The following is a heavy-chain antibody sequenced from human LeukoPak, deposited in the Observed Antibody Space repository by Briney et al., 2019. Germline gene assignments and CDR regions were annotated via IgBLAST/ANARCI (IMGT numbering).Heavy chain of an antibody. D-gene: IGHD3-10*01. CDR1: GGSFGSGDYY. J-gene: IGHJ4*02. Sequence: SETLSLTCTVSGGSFGSGDYYWSWIRQPPGEGLEWIGYIYYSGTTYYNPSLKSRVTISIDTSKNQFSLKLSSVTAADTAVYYCARTAYYYSSGSYSLDYWGQGTLVTVSS. CDR3: ARTAYYYSSGSYSLDY. CDR2: IYYSGTT. V-gene: IGHV4-30-4*01.